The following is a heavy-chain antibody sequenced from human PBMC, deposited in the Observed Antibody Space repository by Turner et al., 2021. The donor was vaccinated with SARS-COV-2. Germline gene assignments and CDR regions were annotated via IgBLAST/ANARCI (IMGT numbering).Heavy chain of an antibody. J-gene: IGHJ4*02. V-gene: IGHV5-51*01. Sequence: GAETDKPGVSLKISCKGSGYSFTNYWIGWVRQMPGKGLEWMGSIYPGDSDTRYSPSFQGQVTISADKSTSTAYLQWSSLKASDTAMYYCTRQVGVGPGIAVAGTGYWGQGTLVTVSS. CDR1: GYSFTNYW. CDR2: IYPGDSDT. D-gene: IGHD6-19*01. CDR3: TRQVGVGPGIAVAGTGY.